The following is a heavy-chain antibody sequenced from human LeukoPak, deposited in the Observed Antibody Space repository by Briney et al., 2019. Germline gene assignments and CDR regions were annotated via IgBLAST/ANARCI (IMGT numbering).Heavy chain of an antibody. V-gene: IGHV1-18*01. Sequence: RASVTVSCKASGYTFTSYGISWVRQAPGQGLEWMGWISAYNGNTNYAQKRQGRVTMTTDTSTSTAYMELRSLRSDDTAVYYCARALGHYYDSSGLNDWGQGTLVTVSS. CDR3: ARALGHYYDSSGLND. CDR1: GYTFTSYG. CDR2: ISAYNGNT. D-gene: IGHD3-22*01. J-gene: IGHJ4*02.